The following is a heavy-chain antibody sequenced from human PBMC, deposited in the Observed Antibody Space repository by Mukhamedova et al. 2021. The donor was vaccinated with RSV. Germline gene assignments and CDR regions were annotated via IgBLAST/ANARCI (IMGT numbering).Heavy chain of an antibody. Sequence: GGTTDYAAPVKGRFTISRDDSKNTLFLQVNSLKTEDSAVYYCTGRSLVLDYWGLGTLVTVSS. J-gene: IGHJ4*02. V-gene: IGHV3-15*01. D-gene: IGHD6-6*01. CDR2: GGTT. CDR3: TGRSLVLDY.